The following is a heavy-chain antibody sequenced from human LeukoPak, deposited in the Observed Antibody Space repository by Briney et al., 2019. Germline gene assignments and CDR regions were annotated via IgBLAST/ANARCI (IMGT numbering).Heavy chain of an antibody. CDR2: INPMLGIV. J-gene: IGHJ4*02. D-gene: IGHD6-13*01. CDR3: ARDEIEAAGQFDS. V-gene: IGHV1-69*04. CDR1: GGTFSSYT. Sequence: ASVKVSCKASGGTFSSYTINWVRQAPGQGLVWMGRINPMLGIVNYAQKFQGRVTITADKSTITASMELSGLRSEDTAVYFCARDEIEAAGQFDSWGRGTLVTVSS.